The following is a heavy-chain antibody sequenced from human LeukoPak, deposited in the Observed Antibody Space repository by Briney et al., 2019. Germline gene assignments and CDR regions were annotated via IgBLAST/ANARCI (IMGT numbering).Heavy chain of an antibody. Sequence: GGSLRLSCAASGFTFSGYSMNWVRQAPGKGLEWVSYIRSSGSPIYYADSVKGRFTISRDNAKNSLYLQMNSLRAEDTAVYFCARDRGYMDVWGQGTTVTVSS. J-gene: IGHJ6*03. CDR3: ARDRGYMDV. V-gene: IGHV3-48*04. CDR2: IRSSGSPI. D-gene: IGHD5-12*01. CDR1: GFTFSGYS.